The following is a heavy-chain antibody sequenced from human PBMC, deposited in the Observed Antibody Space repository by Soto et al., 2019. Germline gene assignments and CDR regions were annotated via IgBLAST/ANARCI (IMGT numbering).Heavy chain of an antibody. Sequence: QVQLQESGPGLVKPSETLSLTCTVSGASITSHYWSWVRQPPGKGLEWIGYIHHTGSTSYNPSLQSRVTISVDRSNNQFSLELRSMTAADTAVYYCMRSAWGAHWGQGTLVTVSS. CDR3: MRSAWGAH. V-gene: IGHV4-59*11. CDR1: GASITSHY. D-gene: IGHD1-26*01. J-gene: IGHJ4*02. CDR2: IHHTGST.